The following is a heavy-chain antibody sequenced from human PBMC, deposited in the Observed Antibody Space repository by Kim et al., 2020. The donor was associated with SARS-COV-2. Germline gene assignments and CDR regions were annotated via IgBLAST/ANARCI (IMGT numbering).Heavy chain of an antibody. CDR3: EKGSTIGVIRSPPVTDV. D-gene: IGHD3-16*01. J-gene: IGHJ3*01. V-gene: IGHV3-23*01. CDR1: GFTFSSYA. CDR2: INYRGCNT. Sequence: GGSLRLSCAASGFTFSSYAMTWVRQAPGKGLEWVSGINYRGCNTYYADSAQGRFTITRDNAKNELSLHMKSMRAEDKAVDYCEKGSTIGVIRSPPVTDV.